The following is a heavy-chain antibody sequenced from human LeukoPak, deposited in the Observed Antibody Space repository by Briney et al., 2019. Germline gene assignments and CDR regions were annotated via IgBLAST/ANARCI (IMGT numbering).Heavy chain of an antibody. J-gene: IGHJ4*02. V-gene: IGHV1-8*01. CDR3: ASVFSGSYYVFDY. CDR2: MNPNSGNT. Sequence: ASVKVSCKASGYTFTSYDINWVRQATGQGLEWMGWMNPNSGNTGYAQKFQGRVTMTRDTSISTAYMELSRLRSDDTAVYYCASVFSGSYYVFDYWGQGTLVTVSS. D-gene: IGHD1-26*01. CDR1: GYTFTSYD.